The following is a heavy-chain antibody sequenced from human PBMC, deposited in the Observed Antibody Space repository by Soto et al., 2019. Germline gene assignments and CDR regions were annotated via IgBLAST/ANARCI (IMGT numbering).Heavy chain of an antibody. V-gene: IGHV3-30*18. J-gene: IGHJ4*02. D-gene: IGHD2-2*01. CDR2: ISYDGINK. Sequence: PGGSLRLSCAASGFTFSSSGMHWVRQAPGKGLEWVAVISYDGINKYYADSVKGRFTISRDDSRNTLDLQMNSLRTEDTAVYYCTKGAWCSSTSCYSAASDSWGQGTLVTVSS. CDR1: GFTFSSSG. CDR3: TKGAWCSSTSCYSAASDS.